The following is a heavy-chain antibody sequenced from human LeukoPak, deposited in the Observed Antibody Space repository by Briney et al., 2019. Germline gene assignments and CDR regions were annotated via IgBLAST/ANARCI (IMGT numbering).Heavy chain of an antibody. CDR3: AAGYRVGDY. J-gene: IGHJ4*02. CDR1: GGSFSGYY. Sequence: SETLSLTCAVYGGSFSGYYWSWIRQPPGKGLEWIGEINHSGSTNYNPSLKSRVTISVDTSKNQFSLKLSSVTAADTAVYYCAAGYRVGDYWGQGTLVTVSS. D-gene: IGHD1-26*01. CDR2: INHSGST. V-gene: IGHV4-34*01.